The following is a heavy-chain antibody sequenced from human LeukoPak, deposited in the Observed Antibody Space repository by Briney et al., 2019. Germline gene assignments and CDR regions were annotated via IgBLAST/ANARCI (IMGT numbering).Heavy chain of an antibody. Sequence: PGGSLRLSCAASGFTVSSNYMSWVRQAPGKGLEWISVISGDGDSTHYADSVKGRFTISRDNSKNTLYLQMNSLRAEDTAVYYCARDEYKADAYWGQGTLVTVSS. CDR2: ISGDGDST. V-gene: IGHV3-53*01. CDR1: GFTVSSNY. J-gene: IGHJ4*02. D-gene: IGHD2/OR15-2a*01. CDR3: ARDEYKADAY.